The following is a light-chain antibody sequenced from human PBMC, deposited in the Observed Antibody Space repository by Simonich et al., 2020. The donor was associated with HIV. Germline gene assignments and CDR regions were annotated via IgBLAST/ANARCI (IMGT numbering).Light chain of an antibody. Sequence: AIQLTQSPSSLSASVGDRVTITCRASQGISSAFTWYQQKPGKDPKLLIYAASTLQSGVPSRFSGSGSGTDFTLTISCLQSEDFATYYCQQYYSYPFTFGPGTKVDIK. CDR1: QGISSA. J-gene: IGKJ3*01. CDR3: QQYYSYPFT. V-gene: IGKV1-13*02. CDR2: AAS.